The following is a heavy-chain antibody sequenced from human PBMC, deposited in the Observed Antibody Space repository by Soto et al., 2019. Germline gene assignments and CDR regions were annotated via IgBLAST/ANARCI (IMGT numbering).Heavy chain of an antibody. CDR3: ARDHGHSFWCGYAGWFDP. CDR2: ISAYNGNT. CDR1: GYTFTSYG. V-gene: IGHV1-18*01. D-gene: IGHD3-3*01. J-gene: IGHJ5*02. Sequence: QVQLVQSGAEVKKPGASVKVSCKASGYTFTSYGISWARQAPARGLEWMGWISAYNGNTNYAQKHQGRVAMITDTSASTAYMELRSLRSDDTAVYYCARDHGHSFWCGYAGWFDPWGQGTLVTVSS.